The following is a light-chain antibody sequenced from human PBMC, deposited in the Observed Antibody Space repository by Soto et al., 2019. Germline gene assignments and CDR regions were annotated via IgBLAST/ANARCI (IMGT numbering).Light chain of an antibody. CDR3: QKYAPAPRP. Sequence: DIQITQSPSSLSASVGDTVTITCRASQGIIDYLAWYQHRPWKVPKLLIYAASTLQTGVPSRFSDSGAGTYFTVTIRSLHPEAVGSYYCQKYAPAPRPFGQGTREEIQ. J-gene: IGKJ1*01. CDR2: AAS. CDR1: QGIIDY. V-gene: IGKV1-27*01.